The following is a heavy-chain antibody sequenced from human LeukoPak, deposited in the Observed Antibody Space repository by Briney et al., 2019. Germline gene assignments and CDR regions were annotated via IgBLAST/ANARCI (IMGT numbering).Heavy chain of an antibody. CDR3: ARYRLGWFDP. V-gene: IGHV4-61*02. D-gene: IGHD6-25*01. CDR1: GGSISSSDYF. J-gene: IGHJ5*02. Sequence: SETLSLTCTASGGSISSSDYFWSWIRQPAGKGLECIGRINSRGRTNYNPSLKSRVTLSVDTSKNQFSLKLSSVTVADAAVYYCARYRLGWFDPWGQGTLVTVSS. CDR2: INSRGRT.